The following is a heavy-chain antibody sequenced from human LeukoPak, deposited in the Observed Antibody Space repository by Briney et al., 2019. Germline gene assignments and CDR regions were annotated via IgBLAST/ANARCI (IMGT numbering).Heavy chain of an antibody. CDR1: GFIFSTNH. Sequence: GGSLRLSCAASGFIFSTNHMSWVRQAPGKGLEWVAATSGSGVNSYYADSVRGRFTISRDNSQNTLYLQMDSLRAEDTALYYCTKEYSGYDFDYWGQGTLVTVSS. V-gene: IGHV3-23*01. J-gene: IGHJ4*02. CDR2: TSGSGVNS. CDR3: TKEYSGYDFDY. D-gene: IGHD5-12*01.